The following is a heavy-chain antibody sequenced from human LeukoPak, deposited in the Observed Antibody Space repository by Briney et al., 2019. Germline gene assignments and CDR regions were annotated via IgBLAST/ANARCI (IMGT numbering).Heavy chain of an antibody. CDR3: ARESVAGGFEY. V-gene: IGHV1-69*06. D-gene: IGHD6-19*01. CDR1: GGTFSSYA. J-gene: IGHJ4*02. Sequence: SVKVSCKASGGTFSSYAISWVRQAPGQGLEWMGGIIPMQGTPNYAQKFQDRVTISADKSTTTVYMALSSLRYEDTAMYYCARESVAGGFEYWGQGTLVTVSS. CDR2: IIPMQGTP.